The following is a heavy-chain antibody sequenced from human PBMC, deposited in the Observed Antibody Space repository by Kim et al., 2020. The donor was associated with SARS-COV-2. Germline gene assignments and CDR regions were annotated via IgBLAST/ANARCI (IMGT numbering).Heavy chain of an antibody. Sequence: QKSQGRVTMTRDTSISTAYMELSRLRSDDTAVYYCARVSNPRDGYSPFDYWGQGTLVTVSS. D-gene: IGHD5-18*01. CDR3: ARVSNPRDGYSPFDY. V-gene: IGHV1-2*02. J-gene: IGHJ4*02.